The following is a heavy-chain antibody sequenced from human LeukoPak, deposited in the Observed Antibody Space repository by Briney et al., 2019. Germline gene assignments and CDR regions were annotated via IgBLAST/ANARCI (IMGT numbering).Heavy chain of an antibody. V-gene: IGHV4-59*01. CDR3: ARDPRRGRHGGEGFYN. Sequence: SETLSLTCTVSGGSISSYYWSWIRQPPGKGLEWIGYIYYSGSTNYNPSLKSRVTISVDTSKNQFSLKLSSVTAADTAVYYCARDPRRGRHGGEGFYNRGPRKMVTVSS. J-gene: IGHJ3*02. CDR2: IYYSGST. D-gene: IGHD3-16*01. CDR1: GGSISSYY.